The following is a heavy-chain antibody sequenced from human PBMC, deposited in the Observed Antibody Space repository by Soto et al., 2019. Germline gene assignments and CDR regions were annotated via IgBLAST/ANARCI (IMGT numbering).Heavy chain of an antibody. CDR1: GFTFRSYA. J-gene: IGHJ4*02. D-gene: IGHD6-19*01. CDR2: ISYDGSNK. V-gene: IGHV3-30-3*01. Sequence: GGSLRLSCAASGFTFRSYAMHWVRQAPGKGLEWVAVISYDGSNKYYGDSVKGRFTISRDNSKNTLYLQMNSLRAEDTAVCYCARPTVAGRATDLDYWGQGTLVTVSS. CDR3: ARPTVAGRATDLDY.